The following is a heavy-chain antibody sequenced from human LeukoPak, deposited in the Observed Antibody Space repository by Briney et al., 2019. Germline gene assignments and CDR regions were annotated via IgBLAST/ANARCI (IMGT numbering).Heavy chain of an antibody. Sequence: GGSLRLSCAASGFTFSSYVMHWVRQAPGKGLEWVAVIWYDGSNKYYADSVKGRFTISRDNSKNTLYLQMNSLRAEDTAVYYCARDPVTMVRGVIMGDAFDIWGQGTMVTVSS. J-gene: IGHJ3*02. V-gene: IGHV3-33*01. CDR3: ARDPVTMVRGVIMGDAFDI. CDR2: IWYDGSNK. CDR1: GFTFSSYV. D-gene: IGHD3-10*01.